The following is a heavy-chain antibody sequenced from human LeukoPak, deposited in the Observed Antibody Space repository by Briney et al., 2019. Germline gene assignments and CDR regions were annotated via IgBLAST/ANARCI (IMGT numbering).Heavy chain of an antibody. J-gene: IGHJ4*02. CDR1: GFTFSSYG. Sequence: GGSLRLSCAASGFTFSSYGTHWVRQAPGKGLEWVAFIRYDGRDTYYADSVKGRFTISRDNSKNTLYLQMNSLRVEDTAVYYCAKYGGSYFDYWGQGTLVTVSS. CDR3: AKYGGSYFDY. V-gene: IGHV3-30*02. CDR2: IRYDGRDT. D-gene: IGHD1-26*01.